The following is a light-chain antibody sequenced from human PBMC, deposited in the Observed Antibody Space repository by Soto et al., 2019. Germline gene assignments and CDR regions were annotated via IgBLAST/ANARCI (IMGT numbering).Light chain of an antibody. J-gene: IGKJ4*01. CDR3: QKCKVAPFT. Sequence: ILMSQSPYSLSAFVGDRVNLTCRASQDIGNFLAWYQQKPGKVPKLLIYAASTLQSGVPSRFSGSGSGTDFTLTISSLQPEDVATYYCQKCKVAPFTFGGGTKVDIK. CDR2: AAS. CDR1: QDIGNF. V-gene: IGKV1-27*01.